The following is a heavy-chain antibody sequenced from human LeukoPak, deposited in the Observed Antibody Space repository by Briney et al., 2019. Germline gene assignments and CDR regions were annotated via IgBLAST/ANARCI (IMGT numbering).Heavy chain of an antibody. CDR1: GYTFTGYY. D-gene: IGHD2/OR15-2a*01. V-gene: IGHV1-2*02. J-gene: IGHJ4*02. CDR3: ASRLWHDDNDY. Sequence: ASVKVSCKASGYTFTGYYMHWVRQAPGQGLEWMGWINPNSCGTNYAQKFRGRVTMTRDTSIGTVYMELSRLRSDDTAVYYCASRLWHDDNDYWGQGTLVTVSS. CDR2: INPNSCGT.